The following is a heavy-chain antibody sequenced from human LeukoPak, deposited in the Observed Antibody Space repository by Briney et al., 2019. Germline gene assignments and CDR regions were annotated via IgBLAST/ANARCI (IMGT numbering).Heavy chain of an antibody. D-gene: IGHD2-2*01. CDR1: GFTFSSYA. V-gene: IGHV3-23*01. J-gene: IGHJ5*02. CDR2: ISGRGGST. CDR3: AKRYCSSTSCHRSNT. Sequence: PGGSLRLSCAASGFTFSSYAMSWVRQAPGKGLEWVSAISGRGGSTYYADSVKGRFTISRDNSKNTLYLQMNSLRAEDTAVYYCAKRYCSSTSCHRSNTWGQGTLVTVSS.